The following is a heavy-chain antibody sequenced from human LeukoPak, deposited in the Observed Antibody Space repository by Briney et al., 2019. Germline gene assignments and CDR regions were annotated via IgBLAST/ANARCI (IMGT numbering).Heavy chain of an antibody. V-gene: IGHV3-30*01. D-gene: IGHD1-14*01. CDR3: GAGKPDY. CDR2: LSFDGKGK. J-gene: IGHJ4*02. Sequence: GRSLRLSCAASGFTFQDYSMHWIRQAPGKGLEWMTVLSFDGKGKFYADSVKGRFTVSRDTSKNTLFLDMNNVTVEDPTVYYCGAGKPDYWGRGTLVTVYS. CDR1: GFTFQDYS.